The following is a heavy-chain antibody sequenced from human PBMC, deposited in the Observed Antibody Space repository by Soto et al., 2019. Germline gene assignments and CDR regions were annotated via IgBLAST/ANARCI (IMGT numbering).Heavy chain of an antibody. CDR3: AREVTQFDY. V-gene: IGHV3-11*01. D-gene: IGHD2-21*02. J-gene: IGHJ4*02. CDR1: GFTFGDYY. CDR2: ISTSGTTI. Sequence: QVQLVESGGGLVKPGGSLRLSCAASGFTFGDYYMTWIRQAPGKGLEWVSYISTSGTTIYYADSVKGRFTISRDNATTSLYLQMNSLRADVTAVYYCAREVTQFDYWGQGNLVTVSS.